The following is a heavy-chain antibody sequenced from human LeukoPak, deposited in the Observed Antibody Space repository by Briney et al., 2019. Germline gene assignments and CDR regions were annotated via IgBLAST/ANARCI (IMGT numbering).Heavy chain of an antibody. CDR2: INPNSGGT. CDR1: GYTFTGYY. D-gene: IGHD3-10*01. CDR3: ARDRGDYYYGSGSEFDY. V-gene: IGHV1-2*02. J-gene: IGHJ4*02. Sequence: GASVKVSCKASGYTFTGYYMHWVRQAPGQGPEWMGWINPNSGGTNYAQKFQGRVTMTRDTSISTAYMELSRLRSDDAAVYYCARDRGDYYYGSGSEFDYWGQGTLVTVSS.